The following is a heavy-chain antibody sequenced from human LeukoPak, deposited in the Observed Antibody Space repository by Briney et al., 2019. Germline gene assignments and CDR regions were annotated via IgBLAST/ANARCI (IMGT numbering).Heavy chain of an antibody. CDR2: VSRGGVTT. Sequence: GGSLRLSCAASGFTFSSHAMNWVRQAPGKGLEWVSAVSRGGVTTYYADPVKGRFTISRDNSKNTLYLQMSCLRDEDTAVYYCAKVPGYYYDSSGSYFDYWGQGTLVTVPS. J-gene: IGHJ4*02. CDR1: GFTFSSHA. CDR3: AKVPGYYYDSSGSYFDY. V-gene: IGHV3-23*01. D-gene: IGHD3-22*01.